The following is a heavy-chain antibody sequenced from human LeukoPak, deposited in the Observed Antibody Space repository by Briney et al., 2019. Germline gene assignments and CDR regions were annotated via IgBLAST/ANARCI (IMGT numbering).Heavy chain of an antibody. CDR2: VYYIGTA. J-gene: IGHJ6*03. D-gene: IGHD3-16*01. Sequence: SQTLSLTCSVSGDSISIGDFRWSWIRQSPGKGLEWIGYVYYIGTAYYNPSLRSRVVLSADTSKNQFSLTLNSVTVADSAVYFCARARGDSPRIYYYMDVWGKGTTVTVSS. CDR1: GDSISIGDFR. CDR3: ARARGDSPRIYYYMDV. V-gene: IGHV4-30-4*01.